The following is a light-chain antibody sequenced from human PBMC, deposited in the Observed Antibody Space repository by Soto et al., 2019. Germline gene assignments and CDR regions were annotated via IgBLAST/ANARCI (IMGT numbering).Light chain of an antibody. J-gene: IGKJ5*01. CDR1: QSVSSY. CDR2: DAS. Sequence: EIVLTQSPATLSLSPGERATLSCRASQSVSSYLAWYQQKPGQAPRLLLYDASNKATGIPARFSGSGSGTDFTLTISSLAPEDVAVYYCQQRSNWITFGQGTRLEIE. V-gene: IGKV3-11*01. CDR3: QQRSNWIT.